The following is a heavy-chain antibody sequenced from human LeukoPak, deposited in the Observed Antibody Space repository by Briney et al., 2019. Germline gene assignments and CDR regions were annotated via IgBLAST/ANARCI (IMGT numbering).Heavy chain of an antibody. D-gene: IGHD6-13*01. CDR2: IYYSGST. Sequence: SETLSLTCTVSGGSISSYYWSWIRQPPGKGLEWIGYIYYSGSTNYNPSLKSRVTISVDTSKNQFSLKLSSVTAADTGVYYCARGVRGSTAAGTFDYWGQGTLVTVSS. J-gene: IGHJ4*02. CDR3: ARGVRGSTAAGTFDY. V-gene: IGHV4-59*01. CDR1: GGSISSYY.